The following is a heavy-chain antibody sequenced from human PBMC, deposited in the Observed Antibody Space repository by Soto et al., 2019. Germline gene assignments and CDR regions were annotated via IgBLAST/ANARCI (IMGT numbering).Heavy chain of an antibody. Sequence: SETLSLTCSVSGDSISSGGYYWSWIRQHPGKGLEWIGYIYYSGGAYYNPSLKSRVMISVDTSKSQFSLKLSSVSAADTAVYYCARTPDSGRNWFDPWGQGTQVTVSS. CDR1: GDSISSGGYY. CDR3: ARTPDSGRNWFDP. D-gene: IGHD6-19*01. V-gene: IGHV4-31*03. CDR2: IYYSGGA. J-gene: IGHJ5*02.